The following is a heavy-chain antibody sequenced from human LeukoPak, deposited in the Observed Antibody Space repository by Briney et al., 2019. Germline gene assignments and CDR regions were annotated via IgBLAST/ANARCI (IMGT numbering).Heavy chain of an antibody. CDR2: ISSSSSYI. V-gene: IGHV3-21*01. J-gene: IGHJ6*02. CDR3: ARENAVDDFWSGYYTSYYGMDV. D-gene: IGHD3-3*01. Sequence: GGSLRLSCAASGFTFSSYSMNWVRQAPGKGLEWVSSISSSSSYIYYADSVKGRFTISRDNAKDSLYLQMNSPRAEDTAVYYCARENAVDDFWSGYYTSYYGMDVWGQGTTVTVSS. CDR1: GFTFSSYS.